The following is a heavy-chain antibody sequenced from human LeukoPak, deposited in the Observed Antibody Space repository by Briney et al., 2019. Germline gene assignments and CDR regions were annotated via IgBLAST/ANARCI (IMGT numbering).Heavy chain of an antibody. D-gene: IGHD4/OR15-4a*01. CDR1: GGFISYYY. Sequence: SETLSLTCTVSGGFISYYYWSWVRRSPGKGLEWIGYVYYSGTTNYNPSLKSRVTISVDTSKNQFSLQLRSVTAADTAVYYCAREDPQTRVPEGMDVWGQGTTVTVSS. CDR3: AREDPQTRVPEGMDV. V-gene: IGHV4-59*01. CDR2: VYYSGTT. J-gene: IGHJ6*02.